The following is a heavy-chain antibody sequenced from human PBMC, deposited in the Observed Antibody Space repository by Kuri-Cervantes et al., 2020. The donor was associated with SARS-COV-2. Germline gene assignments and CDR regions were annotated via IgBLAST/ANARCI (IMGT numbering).Heavy chain of an antibody. Sequence: KVSCKGSGYSFTSYWIGWARQMPGKGLEWMGIIYPGDSDTRYSPSFQGQVTISADKSISTAYLQWSSLKASDTAMYYCARFYTYYDFWSGYRTDDAFDIWGQGTMVTVSS. D-gene: IGHD3-3*01. J-gene: IGHJ3*02. V-gene: IGHV5-51*01. CDR2: IYPGDSDT. CDR3: ARFYTYYDFWSGYRTDDAFDI. CDR1: GYSFTSYW.